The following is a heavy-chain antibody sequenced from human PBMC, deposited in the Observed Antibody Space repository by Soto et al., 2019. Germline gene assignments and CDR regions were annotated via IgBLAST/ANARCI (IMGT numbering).Heavy chain of an antibody. CDR3: ARARQYYDCELDP. CDR2: INGGNGNT. J-gene: IGHJ5*02. Sequence: RPEWEGWINGGNGNTYYSEHFQGRVTFTRDTSAGTVYMQLSSLTSVTAADTAMYYSARARQYYDCELDPWGQGPLVTVSS. D-gene: IGHD3-22*01. V-gene: IGHV1-3*01.